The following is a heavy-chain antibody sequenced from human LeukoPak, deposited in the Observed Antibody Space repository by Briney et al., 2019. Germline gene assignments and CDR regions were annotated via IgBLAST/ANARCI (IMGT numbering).Heavy chain of an antibody. CDR1: GFTFSSYS. CDR3: ARSARLMKGVVEVTALDD. D-gene: IGHD3-3*01. Sequence: GGSLRLSCAASGFTFSSYSMNWVRQAPGKGLEWVSSISTSSSYIYYADSVKGRFTIARDNAKNSVYLEMNSLRADDTAVYYCARSARLMKGVVEVTALDDWGQGTLVTVSS. V-gene: IGHV3-21*01. CDR2: ISTSSSYI. J-gene: IGHJ4*02.